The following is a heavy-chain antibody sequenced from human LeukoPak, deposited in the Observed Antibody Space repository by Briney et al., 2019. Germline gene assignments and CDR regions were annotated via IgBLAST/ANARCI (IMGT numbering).Heavy chain of an antibody. CDR1: GFTFSRYL. CDR2: INSDGSST. V-gene: IGHV3-74*01. D-gene: IGHD1-7*01. Sequence: GGSLRLSCAASGFTFSRYLMHLVRQAPGKGLVWVSRINSDGSSTSYAASVKGRFTISRDNAKNTLYLQMNSLRAEDTAVYYCARGTGTTDYWGQGTLVTVSS. J-gene: IGHJ4*02. CDR3: ARGTGTTDY.